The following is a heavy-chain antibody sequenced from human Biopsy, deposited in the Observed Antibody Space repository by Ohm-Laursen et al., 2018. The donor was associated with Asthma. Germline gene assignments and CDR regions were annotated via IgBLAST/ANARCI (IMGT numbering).Heavy chain of an antibody. CDR2: IYHSGST. D-gene: IGHD5-24*01. Sequence: QTLSLTCALSGGSISSGGYSWSWIRQPPGKGLEWIGYIYHSGSTYYNPSLKSRVTISVDRSKNQFSLKLSSVTAADTAVYYCARVKDGYNFDYWGQGALVTVSS. V-gene: IGHV4-30-2*01. CDR3: ARVKDGYNFDY. J-gene: IGHJ4*02. CDR1: GGSISSGGYS.